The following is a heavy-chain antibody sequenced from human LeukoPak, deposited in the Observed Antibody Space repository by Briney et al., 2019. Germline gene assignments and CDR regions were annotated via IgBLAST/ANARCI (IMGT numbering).Heavy chain of an antibody. CDR2: INHSGST. D-gene: IGHD1-14*01. V-gene: IGHV4-34*01. Sequence: SETLSLTCAVYGGSFSGYYWSWIRQPPGKGLEWIGEINHSGSTNYNPSLKSRVTISVDTSKNQLSLKLSSVTAADTAVYYCARSGRVYDAFDIWGQGTMVTVSS. CDR3: ARSGRVYDAFDI. J-gene: IGHJ3*02. CDR1: GGSFSGYY.